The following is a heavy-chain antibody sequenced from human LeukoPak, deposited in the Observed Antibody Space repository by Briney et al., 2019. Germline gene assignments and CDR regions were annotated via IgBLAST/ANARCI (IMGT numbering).Heavy chain of an antibody. CDR2: IYWDGDK. D-gene: IGHD2-2*02. CDR3: AHRSSTASYNY. V-gene: IGHV2-5*02. CDR1: GFSLSTSGVG. J-gene: IGHJ4*02. Sequence: SGPTLVNPTQTLTLTCTLSGFSLSTSGVGVAWVRQPPGKALEWLGFIYWDGDKRCSPSLRSRLTITKDTSKNQVVLTMTNMDPVDTATYYCAHRSSTASYNYWGQGTLVTVSS.